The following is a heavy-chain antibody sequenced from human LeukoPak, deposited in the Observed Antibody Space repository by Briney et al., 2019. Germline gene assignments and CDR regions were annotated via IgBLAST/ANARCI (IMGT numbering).Heavy chain of an antibody. CDR3: YGDVTSDFRYFDL. J-gene: IGHJ2*01. CDR2: VNIRGST. V-gene: IGHV4-61*02. D-gene: IGHD3-3*01. CDR1: GGSISSDNYY. Sequence: SQTLSLTCTVSGGSISSDNYYWSWIRQPAGKGLEWIGRVNIRGSTDYNPSLKSRVTISVDTSKRQFSLKLTSVTAADTAVYYCYGDVTSDFRYFDLWGRGTLVTVSS.